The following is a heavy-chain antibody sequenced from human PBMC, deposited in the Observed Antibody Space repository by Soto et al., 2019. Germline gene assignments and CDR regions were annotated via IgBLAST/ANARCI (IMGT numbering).Heavy chain of an antibody. CDR1: GDSISSGANY. D-gene: IGHD5-12*01. Sequence: SETLSLTCTVSGDSISSGANYWSWIRQHPGKGLEWIGYVYYSGIAYYNPSLKSRVSISVDTSKNQFSLKLSSVTAADTALYYCARDGLRPRANWFDPWGQGILVTVS. CDR2: VYYSGIA. J-gene: IGHJ5*02. CDR3: ARDGLRPRANWFDP. V-gene: IGHV4-31*03.